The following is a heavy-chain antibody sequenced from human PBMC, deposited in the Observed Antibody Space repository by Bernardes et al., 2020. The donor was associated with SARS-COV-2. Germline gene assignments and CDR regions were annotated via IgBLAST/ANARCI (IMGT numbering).Heavy chain of an antibody. CDR3: ARDERYFDGLVEYPFY. D-gene: IGHD3-9*01. CDR1: GFTFSNYN. CDR2: ISGSSTYI. J-gene: IGHJ4*02. V-gene: IGHV3-21*01. Sequence: GGSLRLSCAASGFTFSNYNMNWVRQAPGKGLDWVSSISGSSTYIYYADSLKGRFTISRDNAKNSLYLQMNSLRAEDTAVYYCARDERYFDGLVEYPFYWGQGTLVTVSS.